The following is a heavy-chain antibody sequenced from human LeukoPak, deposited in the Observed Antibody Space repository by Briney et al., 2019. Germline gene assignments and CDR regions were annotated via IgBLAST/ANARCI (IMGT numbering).Heavy chain of an antibody. J-gene: IGHJ5*02. CDR3: AKGRQGFDP. CDR1: GFTFSSSA. V-gene: IGHV3-23*01. Sequence: PGGSLRLSCAASGFTFSSSAMSWVRQAPGKGLEWVSAISSGGATTYYTDSVKGRFTISRDNSKNTLYLQVNTLRAEDTALYYCAKGRQGFDPWGQGTLVTVSS. CDR2: ISSGGATT.